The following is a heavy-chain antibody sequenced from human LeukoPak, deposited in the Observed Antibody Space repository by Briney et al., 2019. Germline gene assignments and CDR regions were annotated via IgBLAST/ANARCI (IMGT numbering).Heavy chain of an antibody. CDR1: GFTFSSYS. CDR2: ISSSSSYI. Sequence: GSLRLSCAASGFTFSSYSMNRVRQAPGKGLEWVSSISSSSSYIYYADSVKGRFTISRDNAKNSLYLQMNSLRAEDTAVCYCARLDDSSGYYGDYWGQGTLVTVSS. J-gene: IGHJ4*02. V-gene: IGHV3-21*01. D-gene: IGHD3-22*01. CDR3: ARLDDSSGYYGDY.